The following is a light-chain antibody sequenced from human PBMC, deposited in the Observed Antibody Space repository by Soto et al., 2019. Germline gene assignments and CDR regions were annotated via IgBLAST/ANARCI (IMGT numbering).Light chain of an antibody. Sequence: DIPMTQSPSSLSASVGDRVTITCRASQSISSYLNWYQQKPGKAPKLLIYGTSTLQSGVPSRFSGSGSGTDFTLTISSLQPEDFATYYCQQSYSTLALTFGQGTRLDIK. CDR2: GTS. CDR3: QQSYSTLALT. V-gene: IGKV1-39*01. J-gene: IGKJ5*01. CDR1: QSISSY.